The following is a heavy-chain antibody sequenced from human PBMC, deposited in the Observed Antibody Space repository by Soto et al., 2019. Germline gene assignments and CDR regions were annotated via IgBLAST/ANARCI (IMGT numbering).Heavy chain of an antibody. CDR3: ARDHKVFGEYSSSSENYGMDV. Sequence: GASVKVSCKASGGTFSSYAISWVRQAPGQGLEWMGGIIPIFGTANYAQKFQGRVTITADKSTSTAYMELSSLRSEDTAVYYCARDHKVFGEYSSSSENYGMDVWGQGTTVTVSS. CDR2: IIPIFGTA. J-gene: IGHJ6*02. CDR1: GGTFSSYA. D-gene: IGHD6-6*01. V-gene: IGHV1-69*06.